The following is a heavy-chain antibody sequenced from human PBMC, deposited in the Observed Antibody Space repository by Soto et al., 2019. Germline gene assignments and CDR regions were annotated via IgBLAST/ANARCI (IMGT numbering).Heavy chain of an antibody. CDR3: ARGGKGGNHFYAMGV. J-gene: IGHJ6*02. V-gene: IGHV5-51*01. Sequence: GESLKISCVTSGYNFTTYWVAWVRQMPGKGLECVGIFYPGDSDATYGPSFLGQVTISADRSISTAYLQWSSLKASDTAMYFCARGGKGGNHFYAMGVWGQGTTVTVSS. CDR1: GYNFTTYW. D-gene: IGHD1-26*01. CDR2: FYPGDSDA.